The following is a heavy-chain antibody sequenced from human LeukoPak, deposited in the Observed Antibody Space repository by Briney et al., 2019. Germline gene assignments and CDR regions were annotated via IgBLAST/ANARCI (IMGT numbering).Heavy chain of an antibody. D-gene: IGHD3-22*01. Sequence: GASVKVSCKASGYTFTSYYMHWVRQAPGQGLEWMGIINPSGGSTSYAQKFQGRVTMTRDTSTSTVYVELSSLRSEDTAVYYCARDGIQLWEYYYDSSGYYPDYWGQGTLVTVSS. CDR2: INPSGGST. CDR3: ARDGIQLWEYYYDSSGYYPDY. J-gene: IGHJ4*02. V-gene: IGHV1-46*01. CDR1: GYTFTSYY.